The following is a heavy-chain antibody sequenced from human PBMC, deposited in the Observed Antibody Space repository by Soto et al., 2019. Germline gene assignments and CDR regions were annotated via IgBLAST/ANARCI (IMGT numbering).Heavy chain of an antibody. CDR3: ARDIDYDIDY. V-gene: IGHV1-18*01. CDR2: IYPKEDRA. D-gene: IGHD4-17*01. Sequence: QVQLVQSGAEVQKPGASVKVSCKTSGYIFKNYGISWVRQAPGQGLEWMGWIYPKEDRANFAQNFQGRVTLTTDTPTSTAYIELRSLRFDDSAVYFCARDIDYDIDYWGQGTLVTVSS. CDR1: GYIFKNYG. J-gene: IGHJ4*02.